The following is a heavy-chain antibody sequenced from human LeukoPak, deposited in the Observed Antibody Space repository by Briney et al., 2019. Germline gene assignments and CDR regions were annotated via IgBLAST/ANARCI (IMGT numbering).Heavy chain of an antibody. V-gene: IGHV4-34*01. D-gene: IGHD6-19*01. CDR1: GGSFSGYY. J-gene: IGHJ5*02. CDR3: ARDFSDWYARGRGWFDP. Sequence: SETLSLTCAVYGGSFSGYYWSWIRQPPGKGLEWIGEISHSGSTNYNPSLKSRVTISVDTSKNQFSLKLSSVTAADTAVYYCARDFSDWYARGRGWFDPWGQGTLVTVSS. CDR2: ISHSGST.